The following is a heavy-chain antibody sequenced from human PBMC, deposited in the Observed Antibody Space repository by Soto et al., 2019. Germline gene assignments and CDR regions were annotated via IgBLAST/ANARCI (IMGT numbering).Heavy chain of an antibody. CDR3: ARDQGIASSGPFDY. CDR1: CDSISNYY. D-gene: IGHD6-13*01. J-gene: IGHJ4*02. Sequence: PSETLSLTCTVSCDSISNYYWSWIPQAPGKGLEWIGFIYHSGNTNYNPSLKSRVTMSIDTSKSQFSLKLNSVTAADTAVYYCARDQGIASSGPFDYWGPGTLVTVSS. V-gene: IGHV4-59*01. CDR2: IYHSGNT.